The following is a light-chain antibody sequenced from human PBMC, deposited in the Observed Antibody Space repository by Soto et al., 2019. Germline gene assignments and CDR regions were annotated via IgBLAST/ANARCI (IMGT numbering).Light chain of an antibody. CDR3: CSYTTSNTRQIV. CDR2: DVS. V-gene: IGLV2-14*01. CDR1: SSDIGGYNY. Sequence: QSVLTQPASVSGSPGQPITISCTGTSSDIGGYNYVSWYQQHPGKAPKFMIYDVSNRPSGVSNRFSGSKSGNTAFLTISGLQAEDEADYYCCSYTTSNTRQIVFGTGTKVTVL. J-gene: IGLJ1*01.